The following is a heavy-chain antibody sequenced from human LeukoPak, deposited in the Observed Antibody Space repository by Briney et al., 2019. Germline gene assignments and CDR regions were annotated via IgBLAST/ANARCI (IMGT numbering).Heavy chain of an antibody. CDR1: GFTFSSYA. V-gene: IGHV3-30-3*01. Sequence: GGSLRLSCAASGFTFSSYAMHWVRQAPGKGLEWVAVISYDGSNKYYADSVKGRFTISRDNSKNTLYLQMNSLRAEDTAVYYCASEAMTRNSDYWGQGTLVTVSS. CDR3: ASEAMTRNSDY. CDR2: ISYDGSNK. D-gene: IGHD2-2*01. J-gene: IGHJ4*02.